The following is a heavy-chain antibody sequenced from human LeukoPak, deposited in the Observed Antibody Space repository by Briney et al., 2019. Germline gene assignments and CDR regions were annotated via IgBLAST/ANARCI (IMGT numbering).Heavy chain of an antibody. CDR2: IWYDGSNK. CDR3: ARVSYYGSGSYLGY. V-gene: IGHV3-33*01. D-gene: IGHD3-10*01. Sequence: GGSLRLSCAASRFTFSSYGMHWVRQAPGKGLEWVAVIWYDGSNKYYADSVKGRFTISRDNSKNTLYLQMNNLRAEDTAVYYCARVSYYGSGSYLGYWGQGTLVTVSS. CDR1: RFTFSSYG. J-gene: IGHJ4*02.